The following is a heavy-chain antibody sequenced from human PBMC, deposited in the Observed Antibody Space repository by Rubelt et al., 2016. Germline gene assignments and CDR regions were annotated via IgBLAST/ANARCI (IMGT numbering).Heavy chain of an antibody. CDR3: ARGRAVGNWFDP. D-gene: IGHD6-19*01. J-gene: IGHJ5*02. Sequence: QLQLQESGPGLVKPSETLSLTCTVSGGSISSSSYYWGWIRQPPGTGLEWIGSIYYSGSTYSNPSLKSRVTISVETSKNQFSLKLSSVTAADTAVYYWARGRAVGNWFDPWGQGTLVTVSS. V-gene: IGHV4-39*07. CDR1: GGSISSSSYY. CDR2: IYYSGST.